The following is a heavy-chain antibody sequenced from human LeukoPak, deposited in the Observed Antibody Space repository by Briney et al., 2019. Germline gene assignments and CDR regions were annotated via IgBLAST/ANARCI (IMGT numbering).Heavy chain of an antibody. V-gene: IGHV3-30*18. CDR2: ISYDGSNK. D-gene: IGHD1-1*01. Sequence: GGSLRLSCAASGFTFSSYGMHWVRRAPGKGLEWVAVISYDGSNKYYADSVKGRFTISRDNSKNTLYLQMNSLRAEDTAVYYCAKDSTTGTWDYYYGMDVWGQGTTVTVSS. CDR1: GFTFSSYG. CDR3: AKDSTTGTWDYYYGMDV. J-gene: IGHJ6*02.